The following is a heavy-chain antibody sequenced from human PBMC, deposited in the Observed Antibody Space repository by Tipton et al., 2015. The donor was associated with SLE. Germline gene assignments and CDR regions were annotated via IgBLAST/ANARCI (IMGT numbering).Heavy chain of an antibody. D-gene: IGHD3-10*01. J-gene: IGHJ2*01. V-gene: IGHV4-61*02. CDR3: ARDLLGYYYGSGSYSRYFDL. CDR1: GGSINRGYYY. Sequence: TLSLTCTVSGGSINRGYYYWSWIRQPAGKGLEWIGRIYTSGSTNYNPSLKSRVTISIDTSKNQFSLKLSSVTAADTAVYYCARDLLGYYYGSGSYSRYFDLWGRGTLVTVSS. CDR2: IYTSGST.